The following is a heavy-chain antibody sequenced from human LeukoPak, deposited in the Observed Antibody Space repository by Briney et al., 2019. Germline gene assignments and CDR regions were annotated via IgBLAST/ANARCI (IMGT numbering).Heavy chain of an antibody. J-gene: IGHJ5*02. V-gene: IGHV3-30-3*01. CDR2: ISYDGSNK. CDR1: GFTFSSYA. Sequence: PGRSLRLSCAASGFTFSSYAMHWVRQAPGKGLEWVAVISYDGSNKYYADSVKGRFTISRDNSKNTLYLQMNSLRDEDTAVYYCARTALSDSPEGSWGQGTLVTVSS. CDR3: ARTALSDSPEGS. D-gene: IGHD1-14*01.